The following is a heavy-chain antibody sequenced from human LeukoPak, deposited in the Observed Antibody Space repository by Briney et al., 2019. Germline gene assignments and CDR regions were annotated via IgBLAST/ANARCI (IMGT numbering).Heavy chain of an antibody. J-gene: IGHJ4*02. CDR3: AKMVEKGGPPFDY. Sequence: GGSLRLSCAASGFTFSRYGMHWVRQAPGKGLEWVSFIRYDGSNKYYADSVKGRFTISRDNSKNTLYLQMNSLRAEDTAVYYCAKMVEKGGPPFDYWGQGTLVTVSS. CDR1: GFTFSRYG. CDR2: IRYDGSNK. V-gene: IGHV3-30*02. D-gene: IGHD2-15*01.